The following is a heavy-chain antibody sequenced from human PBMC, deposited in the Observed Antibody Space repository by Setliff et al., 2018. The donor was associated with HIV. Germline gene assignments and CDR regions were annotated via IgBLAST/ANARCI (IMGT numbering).Heavy chain of an antibody. J-gene: IGHJ5*02. CDR2: MNPNSGNT. Sequence: ASVMVSCKASGYTFTSYDINWVRQATGQGLEWMGWMNPNSGNTDYAQKFQGRVTMTRNTSINTAYMELSSLRSQDTAVYYCARGKNIVVVPAAPNWFDPWGQGTLVTVSS. CDR3: ARGKNIVVVPAAPNWFDP. V-gene: IGHV1-8*02. D-gene: IGHD2-2*01. CDR1: GYTFTSYD.